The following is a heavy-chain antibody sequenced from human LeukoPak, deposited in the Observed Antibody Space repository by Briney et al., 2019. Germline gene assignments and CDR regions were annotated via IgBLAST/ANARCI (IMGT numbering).Heavy chain of an antibody. V-gene: IGHV3-23*01. Sequence: GGSLRLSCAASGFTFSSYAMRWVRQAPGKGLEWVSGISGSDFGTDYADSVKGRFTISRDNSKNTLYLQVNSLRAEDTAIYYCAKDRCSGGSCYYFDYWGQGTLVTVSS. CDR1: GFTFSSYA. CDR3: AKDRCSGGSCYYFDY. CDR2: ISGSDFGT. J-gene: IGHJ4*02. D-gene: IGHD2-15*01.